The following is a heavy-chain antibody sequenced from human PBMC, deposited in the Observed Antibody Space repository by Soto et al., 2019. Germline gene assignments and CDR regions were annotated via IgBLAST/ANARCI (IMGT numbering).Heavy chain of an antibody. J-gene: IGHJ3*02. CDR3: ARAHEDYGDYAGAFDI. V-gene: IGHV4-31*03. Sequence: QVQLQESGPGLVKPSQTLSLTCTVSGGSISSGGYYWSWIRQHPGKGLEWIGYIYYSGSTYYNPSLKSRVTISVDTSKNQFSLKLSSVTAADTAVYYCARAHEDYGDYAGAFDIWGQGTMVTVSP. D-gene: IGHD4-17*01. CDR2: IYYSGST. CDR1: GGSISSGGYY.